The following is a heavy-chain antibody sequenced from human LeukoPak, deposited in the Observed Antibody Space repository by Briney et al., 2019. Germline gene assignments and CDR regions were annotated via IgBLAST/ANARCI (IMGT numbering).Heavy chain of an antibody. D-gene: IGHD5-24*01. CDR2: ISSSSSYI. V-gene: IGHV3-21*01. J-gene: IGHJ4*02. CDR1: GFTFSSYE. Sequence: GGSLRLSCAASGFTFSSYEMNWVRQAPGKGLEWVSSISSSSSYIYYADSVKGRFTISRDNAKNSLYLQMNSLRAEDTAVYYCARPEMEDYYFDYWGQGTLVTVSS. CDR3: ARPEMEDYYFDY.